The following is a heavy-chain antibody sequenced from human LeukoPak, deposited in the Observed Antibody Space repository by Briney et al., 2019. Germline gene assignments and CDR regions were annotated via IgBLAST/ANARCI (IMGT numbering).Heavy chain of an antibody. CDR1: GFTFSSYA. Sequence: GGSLRLSCAASGFTFSSYAMHWVRQAPGQRLEWMGWINAGNGNTKYSQKFQGRVTITRDTSASTAYMELSSLRSEDTAVYYCARDTAMVTLVSWFDYWGQGTLVTVSS. CDR3: ARDTAMVTLVSWFDY. D-gene: IGHD5-18*01. CDR2: INAGNGNT. J-gene: IGHJ4*02. V-gene: IGHV1-3*01.